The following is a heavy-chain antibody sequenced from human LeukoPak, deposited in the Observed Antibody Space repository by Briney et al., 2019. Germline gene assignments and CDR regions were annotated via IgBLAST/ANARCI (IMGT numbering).Heavy chain of an antibody. V-gene: IGHV3-48*03. Sequence: GGSLRLSCVGSGYTFSDFEMNWVRQAPGKGPEWVAYISGRGSSIYYLDSVKGRFTISRDNAKNSLYLQMNNLRPEDTAVYYCARGLADSSGYTPNYWGQGTLVTVSS. J-gene: IGHJ4*02. CDR2: ISGRGSSI. CDR1: GYTFSDFE. D-gene: IGHD3-22*01. CDR3: ARGLADSSGYTPNY.